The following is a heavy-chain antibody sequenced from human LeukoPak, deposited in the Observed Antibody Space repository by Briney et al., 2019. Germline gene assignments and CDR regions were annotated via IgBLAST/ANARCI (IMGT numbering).Heavy chain of an antibody. V-gene: IGHV4-59*01. CDR3: ARTYGSSGLGYFDL. D-gene: IGHD6-13*01. J-gene: IGHJ2*01. Sequence: PSETLSLTCTVSGGSISSYYWSWIRQPPGKGLEWIGYIYYSGSTNYSPSLKSRLTISVDTSKNQFSLKLSSVTAADTAVYYCARTYGSSGLGYFDLWGRGTLVTDSS. CDR1: GGSISSYY. CDR2: IYYSGST.